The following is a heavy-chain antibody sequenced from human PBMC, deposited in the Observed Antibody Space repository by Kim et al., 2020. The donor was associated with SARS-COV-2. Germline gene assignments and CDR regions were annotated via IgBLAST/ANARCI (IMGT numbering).Heavy chain of an antibody. CDR1: GFTVSSDF. V-gene: IGHV3-53*01. CDR2: INSAGRT. J-gene: IGHJ6*02. D-gene: IGHD3-10*01. Sequence: GGSLRLSCAASGFTVSSDFMSWVRQAPGRGLEWVSVINSAGRTYYADSVKGRFTISRDNSKNTLSLQMNSLRAEDTALYYCARGRGGVWGQGTTVTVSS. CDR3: ARGRGGV.